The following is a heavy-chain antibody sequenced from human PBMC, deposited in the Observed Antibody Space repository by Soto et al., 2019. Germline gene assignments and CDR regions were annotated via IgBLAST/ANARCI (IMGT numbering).Heavy chain of an antibody. V-gene: IGHV3-15*07. J-gene: IGHJ6*02. Sequence: PGGSLRLSCAASGFTFSNAWMNWVRQAPGKGLEWVGRIKSKTDGGTTDYAAPVKGRFTISRDDSKNTLYLQMNSLKTEDTAVYYCTTMQQWLVPYYYYYGMDVWGQGTTVTVSS. D-gene: IGHD6-19*01. CDR3: TTMQQWLVPYYYYYGMDV. CDR2: IKSKTDGGTT. CDR1: GFTFSNAW.